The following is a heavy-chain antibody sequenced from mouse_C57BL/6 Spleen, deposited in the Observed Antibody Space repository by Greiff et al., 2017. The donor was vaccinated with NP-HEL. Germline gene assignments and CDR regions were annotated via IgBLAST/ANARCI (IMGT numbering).Heavy chain of an antibody. CDR3: ARDRPTIVTTGAMDY. J-gene: IGHJ4*01. V-gene: IGHV3-6*01. CDR2: ISYDGSN. CDR1: GYSITSGYY. D-gene: IGHD2-5*01. Sequence: EVKLLESGPGLVKPSQSLSLTCSVTGYSITSGYYWNWIRQFPGNKLEWMGYISYDGSNNYNPSLKNRISITRDTSKNQFFLKLNSVTTEDTATYYCARDRPTIVTTGAMDYWGQGTSVTVSS.